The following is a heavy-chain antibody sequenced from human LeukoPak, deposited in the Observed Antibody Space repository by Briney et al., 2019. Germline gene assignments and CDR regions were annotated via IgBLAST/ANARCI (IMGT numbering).Heavy chain of an antibody. V-gene: IGHV4-4*07. J-gene: IGHJ4*02. CDR3: AREQTTGFEN. CDR1: GGSINNYF. CDR2: VSSTGST. D-gene: IGHD4-17*01. Sequence: PSETLSLTCNVFGGSINNYFWSWIRQPAGKGLVWIGRVSSTGSTHYNPSLNSRVTISVDKSKNLFSLKMKSVTAADTAVYYCAREQTTGFENWGQGTLVTVSS.